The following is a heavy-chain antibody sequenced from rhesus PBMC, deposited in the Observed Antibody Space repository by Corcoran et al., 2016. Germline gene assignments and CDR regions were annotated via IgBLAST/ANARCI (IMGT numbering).Heavy chain of an antibody. CDR3: AREGGF. CDR1: GGSLSSSY. CDR2: IYGSGSST. V-gene: IGHV4-169*02. J-gene: IGHJ1*01. Sequence: QLQLQESGPGLVKPSETLSVTCAVSGGSLSSSYWGWIRQAPGKGLEWIGYIYGSGSSTHYNPSLKSRVTLSVDTSKNQLSLKLSSVTTADTAVYYCAREGGFWGQGALVTVSS. D-gene: IGHD1-44*02.